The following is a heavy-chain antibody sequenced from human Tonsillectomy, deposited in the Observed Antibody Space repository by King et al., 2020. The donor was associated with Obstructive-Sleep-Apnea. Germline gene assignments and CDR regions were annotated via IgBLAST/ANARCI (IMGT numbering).Heavy chain of an antibody. V-gene: IGHV3-30*04. D-gene: IGHD2-21*02. CDR3: ARVRVAQGDLPL. Sequence: EQRVQSGGGVVQPGRSLRLSCAASGFTFSNYALHWVRQAPGKGLEWVAGISQDGTNKEYTDSVKGRFSISRDNPKKTLYLQMNSLRDGDTALYYCARVRVAQGDLPLWGRGTLVTVSS. CDR2: ISQDGTNK. J-gene: IGHJ2*01. CDR1: GFTFSNYA.